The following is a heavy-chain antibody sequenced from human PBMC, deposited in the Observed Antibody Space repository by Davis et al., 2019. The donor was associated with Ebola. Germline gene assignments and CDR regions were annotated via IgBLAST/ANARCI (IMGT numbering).Heavy chain of an antibody. V-gene: IGHV3-9*01. CDR1: GFTFGDSA. CDR3: AKGRTIPLALDF. CDR2: INWNSDSI. D-gene: IGHD2-2*02. J-gene: IGHJ4*02. Sequence: PGGSLRLSCAGSGFTFGDSAMHWVRQAPGKGLEWVSGINWNSDSIVYADSVKGRFTISRDNAKNSLYLQMNSLRGEDTAFYYCAKGRTIPLALDFWGRGTLVTVSS.